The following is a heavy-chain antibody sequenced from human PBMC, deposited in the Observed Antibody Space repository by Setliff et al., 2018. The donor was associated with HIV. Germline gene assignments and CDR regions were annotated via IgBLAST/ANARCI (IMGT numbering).Heavy chain of an antibody. Sequence: PSETLSLTCAVYGGSFIDHKWRWIRQSPGKGLEWIGDIDHSGSTNYNPPLKSRVTISVDTSTKRFSLRMKSVTAADTAVYYCARGQLVLRGTNFYYTDVWGKGTSVTVSS. CDR3: ARGQLVLRGTNFYYTDV. D-gene: IGHD5-12*01. CDR1: GGSFIDHK. V-gene: IGHV4-34*01. CDR2: IDHSGST. J-gene: IGHJ6*03.